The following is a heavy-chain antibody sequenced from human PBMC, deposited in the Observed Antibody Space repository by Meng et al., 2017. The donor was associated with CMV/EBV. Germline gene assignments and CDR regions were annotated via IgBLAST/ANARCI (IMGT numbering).Heavy chain of an antibody. D-gene: IGHD2-2*01. J-gene: IGHJ4*02. CDR2: ISAYNGNT. V-gene: IGHV1-18*01. CDR3: ARDLSDIVVVPAALNYFDY. Sequence: ASVKVSCKASGGTFSSYTISWVRQAPGQGLEWMGWISAYNGNTNYAQKLQGRVTMTTDTSTSTAYMELRSLRSDDTAVYYCARDLSDIVVVPAALNYFDYWGQGTLVTVSS. CDR1: GGTFSSYT.